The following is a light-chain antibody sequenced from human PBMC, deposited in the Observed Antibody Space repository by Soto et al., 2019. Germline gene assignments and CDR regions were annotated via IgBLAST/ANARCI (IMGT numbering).Light chain of an antibody. J-gene: IGKJ5*01. CDR3: QQHRQWPIT. V-gene: IGKV3D-15*01. CDR1: QRVGSNF. Sequence: ELVLTQSPATLSVSPGEGATLSCRASQRVGSNFLAWYQQKPGQPPRLLIYGISTRAAGIPDRFSGSGSGTEFTLTISSLQPEDFAVYYCQQHRQWPITFGQGTRVEIK. CDR2: GIS.